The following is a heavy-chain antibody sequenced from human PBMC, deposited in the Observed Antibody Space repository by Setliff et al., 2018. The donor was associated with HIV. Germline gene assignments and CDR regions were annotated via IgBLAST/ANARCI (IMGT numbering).Heavy chain of an antibody. V-gene: IGHV3-66*02. CDR1: GFSVTDTY. CDR3: AKGGYGGAYYVAGY. J-gene: IGHJ4*02. D-gene: IGHD5-18*01. Sequence: LRLSCEASGFSVTDTYMGWVRQAPGKGLEWVTLMYKGGKTYYADFVKGRFTIARDDSKNTVSLQMTNRGTGDTAMYYCAKGGYGGAYYVAGYWGQGTLVTVSS. CDR2: MYKGGKT.